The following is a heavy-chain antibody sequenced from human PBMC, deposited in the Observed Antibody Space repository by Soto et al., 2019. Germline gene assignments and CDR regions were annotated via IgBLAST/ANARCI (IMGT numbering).Heavy chain of an antibody. J-gene: IGHJ4*02. CDR2: INSDGSST. CDR1: GFTFSSYW. Sequence: GGSLRLSCAASGFTFSSYWMHWVRQAPGKGLVWVSRINSDGSSTSYADSVKGRFTISRDNAKNTLYLQMSSLRAEDTAVYYCARDEEVATIGSYFDYWGQGTLVTVSS. V-gene: IGHV3-74*01. D-gene: IGHD5-12*01. CDR3: ARDEEVATIGSYFDY.